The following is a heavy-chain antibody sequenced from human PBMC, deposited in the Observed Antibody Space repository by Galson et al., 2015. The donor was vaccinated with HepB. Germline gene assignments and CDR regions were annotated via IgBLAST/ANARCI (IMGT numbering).Heavy chain of an antibody. Sequence: ISWVRQAPGQGLEWMGRIIPILGIANYAQKFQGRVTITADKSTSTAYMELSSLRSEDTAVYYCARGGSSDPFDYWGQGTLVTVSS. CDR2: IIPILGIA. D-gene: IGHD1-26*01. CDR3: ARGGSSDPFDY. V-gene: IGHV1-69*04. J-gene: IGHJ4*02.